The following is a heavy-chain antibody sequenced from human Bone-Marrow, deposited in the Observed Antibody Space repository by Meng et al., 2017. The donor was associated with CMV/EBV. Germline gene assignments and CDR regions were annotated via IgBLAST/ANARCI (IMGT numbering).Heavy chain of an antibody. CDR1: GGTLSSYA. V-gene: IGHV1-69*05. CDR3: ARFTYSSRWCGDY. D-gene: IGHD6-19*01. J-gene: IGHJ4*02. Sequence: SVMVSCKASGGTLSSYAISWVRQAPGQGLEWMGAIIPIFGTANYAQKFQDRVTMTRDTSTSTVYLELSSLTSDDTAVYYCARFTYSSRWCGDYWGQGTLVTVSS. CDR2: IIPIFGTA.